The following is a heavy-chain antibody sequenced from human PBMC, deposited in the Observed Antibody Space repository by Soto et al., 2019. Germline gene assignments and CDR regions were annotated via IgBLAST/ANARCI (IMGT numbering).Heavy chain of an antibody. Sequence: ASVKVSCKAFGYTFASYHIDWGRQAPGQGLEWMGIMNPSGGSTDYAQKFQGRVTMTRDTSTSTVYMELSSLRSEDTAVYYCARRRRATSHFDYCGPGPLVTVSS. CDR1: GYTFASYH. CDR2: MNPSGGST. CDR3: ARRRRATSHFDY. V-gene: IGHV1-46*01. J-gene: IGHJ4*02.